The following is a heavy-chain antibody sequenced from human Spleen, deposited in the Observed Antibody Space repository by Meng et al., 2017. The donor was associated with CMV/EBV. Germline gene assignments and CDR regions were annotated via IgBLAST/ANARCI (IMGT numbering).Heavy chain of an antibody. CDR1: GFTFSHYW. D-gene: IGHD2-2*01. CDR2: IKEDGSQT. Sequence: GGSLRLSCTASGFTFSHYWMTWVRQVPGKGLEWMANIKEDGSQTVYVDSVKGRFTISRDNNKNSLYLQMNSLRSEDTAVYYCAKDFCSSTSCFFDHWGQGTLVTVSS. V-gene: IGHV3-7*03. CDR3: AKDFCSSTSCFFDH. J-gene: IGHJ4*02.